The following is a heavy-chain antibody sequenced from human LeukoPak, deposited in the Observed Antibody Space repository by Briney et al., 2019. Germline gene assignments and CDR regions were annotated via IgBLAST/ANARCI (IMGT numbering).Heavy chain of an antibody. Sequence: PGGSLRLSCAISGSPVSSNVMNWVRQAPGKGLEWLSAINSEGDTFYADSVRGRFTISRDDSQDTLYLHMNSLRVEDTAVYFCARDMDWSYDYWGQGTQVTVSS. CDR1: GSPVSSNV. D-gene: IGHD3/OR15-3a*01. J-gene: IGHJ4*02. V-gene: IGHV3-53*01. CDR2: INSEGDT. CDR3: ARDMDWSYDY.